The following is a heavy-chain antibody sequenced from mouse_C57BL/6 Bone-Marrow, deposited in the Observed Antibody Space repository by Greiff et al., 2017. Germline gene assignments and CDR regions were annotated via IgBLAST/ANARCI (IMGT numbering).Heavy chain of an antibody. CDR2: IRNKANGYTT. Sequence: EVKLMESGGGLVQPGGSLSLSCAASGFTSTDYYMSWVRQPPGKALEWLGFIRNKANGYTTEYSASVKGRFTISRDNSQSILYLQMNALRAEDSATYYCARYYFDYWGQGTTLTVSS. J-gene: IGHJ2*01. CDR1: GFTSTDYY. V-gene: IGHV7-3*01. CDR3: ARYYFDY.